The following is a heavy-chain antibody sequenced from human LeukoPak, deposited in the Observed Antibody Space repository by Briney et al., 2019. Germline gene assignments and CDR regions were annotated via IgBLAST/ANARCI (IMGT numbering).Heavy chain of an antibody. CDR1: GGSISSSSYY. CDR2: IYYSGST. CDR3: ARSSGSYYPYEYYFNY. J-gene: IGHJ4*02. D-gene: IGHD1-26*01. V-gene: IGHV4-39*07. Sequence: SETLSLTCTVSGGSISSSSYYWGWIRQPPGKGLEWIGSIYYSGSTYYNPSLKSRVTISVDTSKNQFSLKLSSVTAADTAVYYCARSSGSYYPYEYYFNYWGRGTLVTVSS.